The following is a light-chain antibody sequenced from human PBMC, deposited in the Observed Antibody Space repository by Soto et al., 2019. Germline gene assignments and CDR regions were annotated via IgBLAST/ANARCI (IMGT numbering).Light chain of an antibody. V-gene: IGKV3-20*01. J-gene: IGKJ1*01. CDR1: QSVSSSN. CDR2: GAS. Sequence: EIVLRQSPGTLSLSPGERATLSCRASQSVSSSNLAWYQQKPGQAPRLLIYGASTRATGTPARFSGSGSGTDFTLTISSLQPEDFATYYCQQSYSTPRTFGQGTKVDIK. CDR3: QQSYSTPRT.